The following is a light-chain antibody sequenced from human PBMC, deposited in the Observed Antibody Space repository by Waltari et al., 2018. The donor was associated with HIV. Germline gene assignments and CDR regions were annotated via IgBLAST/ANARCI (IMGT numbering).Light chain of an antibody. Sequence: DTKLTQPPSSLSASFGDRVTITSRASDTLDNFLNWYQQKPGKAPNLLIVGATTVKDGVSSRFSGSGSGTDYNLTISSLQPEDFATYFCQQALRTPLKFGGGT. J-gene: IGKJ4*02. CDR1: DTLDNF. V-gene: IGKV1-39*01. CDR2: GAT. CDR3: QQALRTPLK.